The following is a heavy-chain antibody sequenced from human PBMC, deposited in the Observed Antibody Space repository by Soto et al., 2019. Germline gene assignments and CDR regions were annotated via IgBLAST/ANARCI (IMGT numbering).Heavy chain of an antibody. V-gene: IGHV1-18*01. Sequence: QAQLEQSGAEVKKPGASVKVSCKSSGYTFSTSGISWVRQAPGQGLEWMGWISTYNGDANSAQRFQGRVTMTTDTSSSPTFMELRSLKSGDTVVDYCAREGSPPYYYYGMDVWGQGTTVTVSS. J-gene: IGHJ6*02. CDR3: AREGSPPYYYYGMDV. CDR1: GYTFSTSG. CDR2: ISTYNGDA.